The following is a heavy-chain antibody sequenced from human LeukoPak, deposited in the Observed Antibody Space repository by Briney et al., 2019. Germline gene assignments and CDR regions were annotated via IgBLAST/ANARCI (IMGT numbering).Heavy chain of an antibody. J-gene: IGHJ4*02. CDR2: IYYNGNT. D-gene: IGHD3-22*01. CDR1: GGSISSSSHY. V-gene: IGHV4-39*07. CDR3: ARSYYDSSDYEYYFDY. Sequence: SETLSLTCTVSGGSISSSSHYWGWIRQPPGKGLEWIGSIYYNGNTNYNPSLKSRVTISVDTSKNQFSLKLSSVTAADTAVYYCARSYYDSSDYEYYFDYWGQGTLVTVSS.